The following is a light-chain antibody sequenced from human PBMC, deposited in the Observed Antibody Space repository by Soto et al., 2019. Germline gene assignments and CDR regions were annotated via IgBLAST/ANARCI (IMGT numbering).Light chain of an antibody. Sequence: EIVMAQSPVALAGAPGDRATLACRAIQSVRSNLAWYQQQPAQAPRLLIFGASTRATGIPGRFSGSGSGTEFTLTISSLQSEDFAVYYCQQYNNWPLTFGGGTKVDIK. V-gene: IGKV3-15*01. CDR3: QQYNNWPLT. J-gene: IGKJ4*01. CDR2: GAS. CDR1: QSVRSN.